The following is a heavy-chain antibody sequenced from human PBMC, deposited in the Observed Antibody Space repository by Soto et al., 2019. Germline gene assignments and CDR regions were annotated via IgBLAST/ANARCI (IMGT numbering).Heavy chain of an antibody. Sequence: SVKVACKASGGTFSIYASSWVRQANGQGLEWMGGIIPIFGTANYAQKFQGRVTITADESTSTAYMELSSLRSEDTAVYYCARDWLWFGESPNWFDPWGQGTLVTVSS. CDR1: GGTFSIYA. CDR2: IIPIFGTA. CDR3: ARDWLWFGESPNWFDP. J-gene: IGHJ5*02. V-gene: IGHV1-69*13. D-gene: IGHD3-10*01.